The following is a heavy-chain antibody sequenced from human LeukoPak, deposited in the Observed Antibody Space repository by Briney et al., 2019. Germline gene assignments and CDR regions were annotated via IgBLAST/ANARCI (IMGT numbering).Heavy chain of an antibody. V-gene: IGHV4-39*01. D-gene: IGHD2-8*02. CDR2: IYYSGST. Sequence: SETLSLTCTVSGGSISSSSYYWGWIRQPPGKGLEWIGSIYYSGSTYYNPSLKSRVTISVDTSKNQFSLKLSSVTAADTAVYYCPRSERERIVLVVYAYFDYWGQGTLVTVSS. CDR3: PRSERERIVLVVYAYFDY. J-gene: IGHJ4*02. CDR1: GGSISSSSYY.